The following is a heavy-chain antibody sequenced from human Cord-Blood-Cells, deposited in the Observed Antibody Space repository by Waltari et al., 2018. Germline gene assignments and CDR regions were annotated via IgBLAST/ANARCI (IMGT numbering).Heavy chain of an antibody. D-gene: IGHD5-12*01. J-gene: IGHJ3*02. Sequence: QVQLVQSGAEVKKPRASVKVSCTASGYTFTSSDINWVRQATGQGLEWMGWMNPNSGNTGYAQKFQGRVTITRNTSISTAYMELSSLRSEDTAVYYCARGNSGYDAFDIWGQGTMVTVSS. V-gene: IGHV1-8*03. CDR3: ARGNSGYDAFDI. CDR2: MNPNSGNT. CDR1: GYTFTSSD.